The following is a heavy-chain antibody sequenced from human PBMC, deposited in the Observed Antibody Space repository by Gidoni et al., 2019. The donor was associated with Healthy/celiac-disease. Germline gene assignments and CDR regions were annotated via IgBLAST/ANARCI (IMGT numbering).Heavy chain of an antibody. CDR2: LRSKAYGGTT. J-gene: IGHJ4*02. CDR1: GFTFGDYA. V-gene: IGHV3-49*03. D-gene: IGHD3-22*01. Sequence: EVQLVGSGGGLVQPGRSLRLSCTAAGFTFGDYAMSWFRQAPGKGLEWVGFLRSKAYGGTTEYAASVKGRFTISRDDSKSIAYLQMNSLKTEDTAVYYCTRDPYYYDSSGYPEYWFDYWGQGTLVTVSS. CDR3: TRDPYYYDSSGYPEYWFDY.